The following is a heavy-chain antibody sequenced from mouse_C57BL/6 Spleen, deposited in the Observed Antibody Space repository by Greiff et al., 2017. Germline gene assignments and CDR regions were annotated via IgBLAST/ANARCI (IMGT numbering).Heavy chain of an antibody. CDR1: GYTFTSYW. V-gene: IGHV1-50*01. Sequence: QVQLKQPGAELVKPGASVKLSCKASGYTFTSYWMQWVKQRPGQGLEWIGEFDPSDSYTNYNQKFKGKATLTVDTSSSTAYLQLSSLTSEDSAVYYCARSPTGTGAWFAYWGQGTLVTVSA. CDR3: ARSPTGTGAWFAY. J-gene: IGHJ3*01. D-gene: IGHD4-1*02. CDR2: FDPSDSYT.